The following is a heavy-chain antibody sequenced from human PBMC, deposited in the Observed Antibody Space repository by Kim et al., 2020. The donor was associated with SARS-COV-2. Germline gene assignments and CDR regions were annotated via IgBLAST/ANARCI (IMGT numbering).Heavy chain of an antibody. CDR2: IDPSDSYT. CDR3: ARPAGNAKIAVAGTYYYYGMDV. CDR1: GYSFTSYW. D-gene: IGHD6-19*01. V-gene: IGHV5-10-1*01. J-gene: IGHJ6*02. Sequence: GESLKISCKGSGYSFTSYWISWVRQMPGKGLEWMGRIDPSDSYTNYSPSFQGHVTISADKSISTAYLQWSSLKASDTAMYYCARPAGNAKIAVAGTYYYYGMDVWGQGTTVTVSS.